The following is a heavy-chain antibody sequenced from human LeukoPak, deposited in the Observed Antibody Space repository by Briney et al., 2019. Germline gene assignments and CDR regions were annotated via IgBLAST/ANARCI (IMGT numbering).Heavy chain of an antibody. D-gene: IGHD3-3*02. V-gene: IGHV3-13*04. CDR3: ARGSNLAFDP. J-gene: IGHJ5*02. CDR2: IAKCGDT. CDR1: GFTFSSYD. Sequence: GGSLRLSCAASGFTFSSYDMHWVRQPTGEGLQWVSGIAKCGDTYYSGSVKGRFTISRENAKNSLYLQMNSLKAGDTAVYFCARGSNLAFDPWGQGTLVTVSS.